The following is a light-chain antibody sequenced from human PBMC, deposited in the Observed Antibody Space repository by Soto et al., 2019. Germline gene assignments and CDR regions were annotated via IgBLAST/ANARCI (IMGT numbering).Light chain of an antibody. CDR3: LLSYSGARV. Sequence: QAVVTQEPSLTVSPGGTVTLTCGSSTGAVTSGHYPYWFQQKPGQAPRTLIYDPSNQHSWTPARFSGSLLGGKAALTLSGAQPEDEAEYYCLLSYSGARVFGGGTKLTVL. CDR1: TGAVTSGHY. V-gene: IGLV7-46*01. CDR2: DPS. J-gene: IGLJ2*01.